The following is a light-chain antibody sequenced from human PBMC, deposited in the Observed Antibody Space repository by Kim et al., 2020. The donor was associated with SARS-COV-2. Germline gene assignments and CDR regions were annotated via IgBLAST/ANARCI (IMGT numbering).Light chain of an antibody. Sequence: ASVGDRVAIACRASQSVSSALAWYQQMPGKAPKLLIYDVSNLESGVPSRFSGSGSETDYTLTISSLQPEDFATYYCQQFKSVPLTFGGGTKVDIK. CDR3: QQFKSVPLT. J-gene: IGKJ4*01. V-gene: IGKV1-13*02. CDR1: QSVSSA. CDR2: DVS.